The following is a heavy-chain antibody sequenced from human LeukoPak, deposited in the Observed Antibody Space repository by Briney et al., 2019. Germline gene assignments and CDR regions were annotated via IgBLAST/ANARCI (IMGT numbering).Heavy chain of an antibody. CDR2: ISGSGGST. J-gene: IGHJ4*02. Sequence: GGSLRLSCAASGFTFSSYAMSWVRQAPAKGLDWVSAISGSGGSTYYADSVKGRFTISRDDSKNTLYLQMNSLRAEDTAVYYCAKNPPRIRYFDWPKDYWGQGTLVTVSS. CDR3: AKNPPRIRYFDWPKDY. V-gene: IGHV3-23*01. CDR1: GFTFSSYA. D-gene: IGHD3-9*01.